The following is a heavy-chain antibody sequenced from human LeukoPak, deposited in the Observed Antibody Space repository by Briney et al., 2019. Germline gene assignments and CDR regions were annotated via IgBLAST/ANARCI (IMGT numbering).Heavy chain of an antibody. CDR3: ARDGVGASHDY. CDR1: GFTFSTYW. D-gene: IGHD1-26*01. V-gene: IGHV3-74*01. J-gene: IGHJ4*02. Sequence: PGGSLRLSCAASGFTFSTYWMHWVRQTPGKGLVWVSRISRDGTTTTYADSVKGRFTISRDNAKNTLYLEMNSLRAEDTAVYFCARDGVGASHDYWGQGTLVTVSS. CDR2: ISRDGTTT.